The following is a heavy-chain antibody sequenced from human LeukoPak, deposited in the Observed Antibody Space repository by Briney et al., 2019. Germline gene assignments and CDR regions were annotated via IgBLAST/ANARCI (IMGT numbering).Heavy chain of an antibody. V-gene: IGHV3-23*01. CDR2: ISIGGDTT. CDR1: GFTFSKYW. D-gene: IGHD2-2*01. Sequence: TGGSLRLSCAASGFTFSKYWMSWVRQTPGKGLAWVSVISIGGDTTYYADSVKDRFTVSRDNSKNTLYLQMNSLRVEDTAVYYCAKRRGYCASTNCYQFDYWGQGTLVTVSS. J-gene: IGHJ4*02. CDR3: AKRRGYCASTNCYQFDY.